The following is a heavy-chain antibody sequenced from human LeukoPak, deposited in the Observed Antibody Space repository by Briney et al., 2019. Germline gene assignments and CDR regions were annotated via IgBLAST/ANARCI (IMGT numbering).Heavy chain of an antibody. J-gene: IGHJ4*02. CDR2: IIPIFGTA. CDR1: GGTFSRYA. D-gene: IGHD4-17*01. V-gene: IGHV1-69*05. Sequence: SVKVSCKASGGTFSRYAISWVRQAPGQGLEWMGGIIPIFGTANYAQKFQGRVTITTDESTSTAYMELSSLRSEDTAVYYCARVSDYGDYKFDYWGQGTLVTVSS. CDR3: ARVSDYGDYKFDY.